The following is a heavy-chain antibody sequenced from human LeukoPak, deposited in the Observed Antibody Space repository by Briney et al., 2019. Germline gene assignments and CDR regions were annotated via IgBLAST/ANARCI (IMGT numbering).Heavy chain of an antibody. CDR2: IKQDGSEK. J-gene: IGHJ6*03. V-gene: IGHV3-7*01. CDR3: AREGIRDFWSGYYPPYYYYYMDV. D-gene: IGHD3-3*01. Sequence: GGSLRLSCAASGFTFSSYWMSWVRQAPGKGLEWVANIKQDGSEKYYVDSVKGRFTISRDNAKNSLYLQMNSLRAEDTAVYYCAREGIRDFWSGYYPPYYYYYMDVWGKGTTVTVSS. CDR1: GFTFSSYW.